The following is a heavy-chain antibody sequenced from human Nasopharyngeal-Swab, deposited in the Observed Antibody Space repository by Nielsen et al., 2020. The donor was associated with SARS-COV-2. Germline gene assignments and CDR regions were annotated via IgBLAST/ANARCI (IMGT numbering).Heavy chain of an antibody. D-gene: IGHD6-19*01. V-gene: IGHV3-11*04. CDR3: AGGNQWLSFDL. Sequence: LKISCTGSGFTFSDSYMSWIRQAPGKGLEWVAYISRSGRHIYYADSVKGRFTISRDNAKNSLFLHMDSLRVEDTALYYCAGGNQWLSFDLWGQGTLVTVSS. J-gene: IGHJ4*02. CDR1: GFTFSDSY. CDR2: ISRSGRHI.